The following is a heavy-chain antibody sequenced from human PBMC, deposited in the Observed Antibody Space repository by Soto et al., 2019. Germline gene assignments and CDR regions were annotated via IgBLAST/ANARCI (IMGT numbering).Heavy chain of an antibody. V-gene: IGHV1-46*01. CDR1: GYTFTNYY. CDR3: AREPNESYYFDY. Sequence: QVHLVQSGAEVKKPGASVKVSCKASGYTFTNYYIHWVRQAPGQGLEWLGIIRPSGGRTEYAQRLQGRLTMTRDTSTSTVYMELTSLTSEDTAVYCCAREPNESYYFDYWGRGTLVTVSS. J-gene: IGHJ4*02. D-gene: IGHD5-18*01. CDR2: IRPSGGRT.